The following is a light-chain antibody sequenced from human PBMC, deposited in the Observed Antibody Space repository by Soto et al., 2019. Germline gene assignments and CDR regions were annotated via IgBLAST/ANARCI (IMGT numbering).Light chain of an antibody. CDR1: QRVASNS. J-gene: IGKJ1*01. CDR3: QQYRTSPKT. Sequence: EIVLTQSPGTLSLSPGERATLSCRASQRVASNSLAWYQQKPGQAPRLLVYGSSTRATGIPDRFSGSWSGTDFTLTISRLEPEDFAVYFCQQYRTSPKTFGQGTKVEIK. V-gene: IGKV3-20*01. CDR2: GSS.